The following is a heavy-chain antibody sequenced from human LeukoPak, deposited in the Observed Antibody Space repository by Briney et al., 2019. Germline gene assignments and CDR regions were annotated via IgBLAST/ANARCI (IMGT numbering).Heavy chain of an antibody. CDR3: ARSSRDGYNYFDC. J-gene: IGHJ4*02. D-gene: IGHD5-24*01. V-gene: IGHV4-39*01. CDR1: GGSISSSYFY. Sequence: SETLSLTCTVSGGSISSSYFYWDWIRQPPGKGLEWIGSMYYSGSTYYNPSLKSRVTISVDTSKNQFSLKLSSVTAADTAVYYCARSSRDGYNYFDCWGQGTLVSV. CDR2: MYYSGST.